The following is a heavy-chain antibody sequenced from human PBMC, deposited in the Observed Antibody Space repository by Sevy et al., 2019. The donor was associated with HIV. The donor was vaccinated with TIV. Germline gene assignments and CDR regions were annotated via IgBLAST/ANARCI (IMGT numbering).Heavy chain of an antibody. Sequence: GGSLRLSCAASGFTFSSFAMHWVRQAPGKGLEWVAVISYDGSSKYYPDSMKGRFTISRDNAKNTLYLQMNRLRTEDTAVYFCAILGVDCVSTNCYGMRSLSFDFWGQGTLVTVSS. CDR2: ISYDGSSK. J-gene: IGHJ4*02. D-gene: IGHD2-2*01. V-gene: IGHV3-30-3*01. CDR3: AILGVDCVSTNCYGMRSLSFDF. CDR1: GFTFSSFA.